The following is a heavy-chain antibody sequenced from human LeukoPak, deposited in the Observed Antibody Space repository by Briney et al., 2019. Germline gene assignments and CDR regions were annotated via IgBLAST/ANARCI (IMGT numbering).Heavy chain of an antibody. CDR3: TRFCSSGSCSDY. Sequence: GGSLRLSCAASGFTFSHYSMNWVRQAPGKGLEWVSSIGSSDSYTYYADSVKGRFTISRDNAKNSLFLQMNSLRAEDTALYYCTRFCSSGSCSDYWGQGTLVTVSS. V-gene: IGHV3-21*01. CDR1: GFTFSHYS. CDR2: IGSSDSYT. D-gene: IGHD2-15*01. J-gene: IGHJ4*02.